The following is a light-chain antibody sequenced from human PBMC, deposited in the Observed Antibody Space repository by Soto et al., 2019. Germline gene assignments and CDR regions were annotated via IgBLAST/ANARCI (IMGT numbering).Light chain of an antibody. J-gene: IGLJ2*01. V-gene: IGLV2-14*01. Sequence: QSALTQPASVSGSPGQSITIPCTGTSTDVGGYNYVSWYQQHPGKAPKLLIYEVSNRPSGVSDRFSGSKSGNTASLTMSGLQAEDGDDYYCSSYTSSSTWVFGGGTKLTVL. CDR2: EVS. CDR1: STDVGGYNY. CDR3: SSYTSSSTWV.